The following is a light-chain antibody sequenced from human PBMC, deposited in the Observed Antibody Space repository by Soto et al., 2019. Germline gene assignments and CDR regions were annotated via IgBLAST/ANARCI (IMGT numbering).Light chain of an antibody. CDR1: QSINSN. CDR2: RAS. Sequence: ELVMTQSPATLSVSTWERATLSCRASQSINSNLAWYQQKLGQARRLFIFRASARASGVPARFSGSGSGTEFNMTISSLQSEDFAVYYCQQYNNWPRATFGGGTKVEIK. CDR3: QQYNNWPRAT. J-gene: IGKJ4*01. V-gene: IGKV3-15*01.